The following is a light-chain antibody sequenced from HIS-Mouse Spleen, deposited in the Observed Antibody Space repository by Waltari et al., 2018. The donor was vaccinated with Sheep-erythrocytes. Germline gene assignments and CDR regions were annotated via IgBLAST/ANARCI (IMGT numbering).Light chain of an antibody. CDR3: QQLNSYPPRVT. V-gene: IGKV1-9*01. CDR2: AAS. CDR1: QGISSY. Sequence: DIQLTQSPSFLSASVGDRVTITCRASQGISSYLAWYQQKPGKAPNPLFYAASTLQSGVPSRFSGSGSGTEFTLTISSLQPEDFATYYCQQLNSYPPRVTFGGGTKVEIK. J-gene: IGKJ4*01.